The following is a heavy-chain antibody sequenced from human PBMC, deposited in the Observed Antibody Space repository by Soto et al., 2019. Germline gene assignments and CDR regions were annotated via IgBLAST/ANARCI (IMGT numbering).Heavy chain of an antibody. Sequence: KSSETLSLTCTVSGGSVSSGSYYWSWIRQPPGKGLEWIGYIYYSGSTNCNPSLKSRVTISVDTSKNQFSLKLSSVTAADTAVYYCARGGSDSSGYYYPYFDYWGQGTLVTVSS. J-gene: IGHJ4*02. CDR3: ARGGSDSSGYYYPYFDY. V-gene: IGHV4-61*01. D-gene: IGHD3-22*01. CDR1: GGSVSSGSYY. CDR2: IYYSGST.